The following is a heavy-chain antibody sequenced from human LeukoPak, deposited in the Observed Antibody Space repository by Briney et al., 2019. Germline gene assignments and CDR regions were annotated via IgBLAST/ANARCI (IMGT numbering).Heavy chain of an antibody. CDR3: ASGETTAFDY. Sequence: GGSLRLSCADSGFTVSSNYMNWVRQTPGKGLEWVSVIYSGVSTDYADSVKGRFTISRDNSKNTLYPQMNSLRAEDTAVYYCASGETTAFDYWGQGTLVTVSS. D-gene: IGHD4-11*01. V-gene: IGHV3-66*01. CDR2: IYSGVST. J-gene: IGHJ4*02. CDR1: GFTVSSNY.